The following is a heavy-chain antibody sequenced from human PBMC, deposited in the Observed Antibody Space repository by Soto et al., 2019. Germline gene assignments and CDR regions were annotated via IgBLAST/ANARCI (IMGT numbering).Heavy chain of an antibody. CDR2: ISAYNGNT. CDR3: ARGRITDHTPKDYSYGMDV. V-gene: IGHV1-18*01. CDR1: GYTFTSYG. D-gene: IGHD2-15*01. J-gene: IGHJ6*02. Sequence: ASVKVSCKASGYTFTSYGISWVRQAPGQGLEWMGWISAYNGNTNYAQKLQGRVTMTTDASTSTAYMELRSLRSDDTAVYYCARGRITDHTPKDYSYGMDVWGQGTTVTVS.